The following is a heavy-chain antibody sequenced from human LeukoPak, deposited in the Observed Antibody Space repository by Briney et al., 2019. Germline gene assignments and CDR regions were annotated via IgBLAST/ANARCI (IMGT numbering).Heavy chain of an antibody. CDR1: GFIFSNYA. Sequence: QPGGSLRLSCAASGFIFSNYAMSWVRQAPGKGLEWVAVISYDGSNKYYADSVKGRFTISRDNSKNTLYLQMNSLRAEDTAVYYCARDPDGSGSYWGYFDYWGQGTLVTVSS. CDR2: ISYDGSNK. D-gene: IGHD1-26*01. V-gene: IGHV3-30-3*01. J-gene: IGHJ4*02. CDR3: ARDPDGSGSYWGYFDY.